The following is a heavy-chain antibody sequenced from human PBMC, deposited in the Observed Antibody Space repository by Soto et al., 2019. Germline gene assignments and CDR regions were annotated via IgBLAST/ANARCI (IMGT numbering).Heavy chain of an antibody. CDR1: GFIADDYA. CDR3: VKDMKWGGMTTIHYFDS. J-gene: IGHJ4*02. D-gene: IGHD4-17*01. CDR2: ISSNSATI. Sequence: EVQLVESGGGSVQPGRSLRLSCVASGFIADDYAMHWVRQAPGKGLEWVSGISSNSATINYADSVKGRFTISRDNAKNSLFLQMNSLRPEDTAFYYCVKDMKWGGMTTIHYFDSWGQGTLVTVSS. V-gene: IGHV3-9*02.